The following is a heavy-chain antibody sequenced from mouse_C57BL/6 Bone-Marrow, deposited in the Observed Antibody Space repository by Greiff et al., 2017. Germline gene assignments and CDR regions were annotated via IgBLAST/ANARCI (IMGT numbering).Heavy chain of an antibody. CDR1: GYTFTGYW. J-gene: IGHJ2*01. D-gene: IGHD1-1*01. V-gene: IGHV1-9*01. CDR2: ILPGSGST. CDR3: AEVYYYGSSYFDY. Sequence: VQLQQSGAELMKPGASVKLPCKATGYTFTGYWIEWVKQRPGHGREWFGEILPGSGSTNYNEKFKGKATFTADTSSNTAYMQLSSLTTEDSAIYCCAEVYYYGSSYFDYWVQGTTLTVSS.